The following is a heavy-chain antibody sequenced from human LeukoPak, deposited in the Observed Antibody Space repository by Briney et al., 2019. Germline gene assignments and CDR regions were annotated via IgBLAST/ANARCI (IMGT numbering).Heavy chain of an antibody. CDR2: IYYSGST. Sequence: SETLSLTCDVSGYSIRSGYYWGWIRQPPGKGLEWIGYIYYSGSTNYNPSLKSRVTISVDTSKNQFSLKLSSVTAADTAVYYCARPAHYGSGSYPYYFDYWGQGTLVTVSS. CDR1: GYSIRSGYY. V-gene: IGHV4-61*01. J-gene: IGHJ4*02. CDR3: ARPAHYGSGSYPYYFDY. D-gene: IGHD3-10*01.